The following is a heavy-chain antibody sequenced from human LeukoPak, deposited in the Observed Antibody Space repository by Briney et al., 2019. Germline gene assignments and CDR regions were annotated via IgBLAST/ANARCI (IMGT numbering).Heavy chain of an antibody. CDR2: ISGSGDST. CDR3: AKVRYTSGWPDDGLDI. D-gene: IGHD6-19*01. Sequence: GLSLRLSCVASGFTFSRYALSWVRQAPGKGLEWVSGISGSGDSTYYADSVKGRFTISRDNSKNTLYLQMNSLRAEDTAVYHCAKVRYTSGWPDDGLDIWGQGTMVTVSS. J-gene: IGHJ3*02. V-gene: IGHV3-23*01. CDR1: GFTFSRYA.